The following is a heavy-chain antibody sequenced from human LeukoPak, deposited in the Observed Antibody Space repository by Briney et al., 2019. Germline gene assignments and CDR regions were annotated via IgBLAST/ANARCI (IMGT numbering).Heavy chain of an antibody. V-gene: IGHV3-23*01. Sequence: GGSLRLSCAASGFTFNNYAMNWVRQTPGKGLQWVSAVSGDGQRTFYADSVKGRFTIFRDNSMNTLSLQMNSLRVEDTAVYYCAKMKGHPLPKYYMDVWGQGTTVTVSS. CDR2: VSGDGQRT. D-gene: IGHD1-26*01. CDR1: GFTFNNYA. J-gene: IGHJ6*01. CDR3: AKMKGHPLPKYYMDV.